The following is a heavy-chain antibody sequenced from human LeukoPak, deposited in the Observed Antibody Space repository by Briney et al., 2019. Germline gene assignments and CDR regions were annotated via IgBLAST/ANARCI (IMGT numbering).Heavy chain of an antibody. V-gene: IGHV3-30*18. CDR2: ISYDGNNK. J-gene: IGHJ3*02. CDR3: AKDLLWFGELFGAFDI. CDR1: GFTFSSYG. Sequence: GRSLRLSCAASGFTFSSYGMHWVRQAPGKGLEWVALISYDGNNKYYADSVKGRFTISRDNSKNTLYLQMNSLRAEDTAVYYCAKDLLWFGELFGAFDIWGQGTMVTVSS. D-gene: IGHD3-10*01.